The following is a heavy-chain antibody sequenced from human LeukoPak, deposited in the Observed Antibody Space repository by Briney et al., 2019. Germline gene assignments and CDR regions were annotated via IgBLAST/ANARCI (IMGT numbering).Heavy chain of an antibody. V-gene: IGHV1-46*01. CDR2: INPSGGST. CDR3: ATAYYYMDV. Sequence: ASVKVSCKASGGTFTNYAISWVRQAPGQGLEWMGIINPSGGSTSYAQKFQGRVTMTRDMSTSTVYMELSSLRSEDTAVYYCATAYYYMDVWGKGTTVTVSS. CDR1: GGTFTNYA. J-gene: IGHJ6*03.